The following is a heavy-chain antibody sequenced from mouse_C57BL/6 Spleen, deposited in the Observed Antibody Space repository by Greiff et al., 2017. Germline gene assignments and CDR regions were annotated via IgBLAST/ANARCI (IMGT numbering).Heavy chain of an antibody. D-gene: IGHD1-1*01. CDR3: ARSRYGSRERYFDV. V-gene: IGHV1-54*01. Sequence: QVQLQQSGAELVRPGTSVKVSCKASGYAFTNYLIEWVKQRPGQGLEWIGVINPGSGGTNYNEKFKGKATLTADKSSSTAYMQLSSLTSEDSAVYFCARSRYGSRERYFDVWGTGTTVTVSS. J-gene: IGHJ1*03. CDR2: INPGSGGT. CDR1: GYAFTNYL.